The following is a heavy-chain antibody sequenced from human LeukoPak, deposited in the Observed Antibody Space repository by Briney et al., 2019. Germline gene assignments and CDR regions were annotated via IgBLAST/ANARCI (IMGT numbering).Heavy chain of an antibody. CDR2: ISSNGGST. J-gene: IGHJ3*02. D-gene: IGHD6-19*01. Sequence: GGSLRLSCSASGFTFSSYAMHWVRQAPGKGLEYVSAISSNGGSTYYADSVKGRFTISRDNSKNTLYLQMSSLGAEDTAVYYCVKGDRGSGWYRGAFDIWGQGTMVTVSS. CDR3: VKGDRGSGWYRGAFDI. V-gene: IGHV3-64D*09. CDR1: GFTFSSYA.